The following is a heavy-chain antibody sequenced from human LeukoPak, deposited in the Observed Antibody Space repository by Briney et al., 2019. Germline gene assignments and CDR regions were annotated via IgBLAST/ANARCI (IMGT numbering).Heavy chain of an antibody. J-gene: IGHJ4*02. Sequence: SQTLSLTCTVSGGSISSGSYYWSWIRQPAGKGLEWIGRIYTSGSTNYNPSLKSRVTISVDTSKNQFSLKLSSVTAADTAVYYCARVRGYSYGEYYFDYWGQGTLVTVSS. V-gene: IGHV4-61*02. D-gene: IGHD5-18*01. CDR3: ARVRGYSYGEYYFDY. CDR2: IYTSGST. CDR1: GGSISSGSYY.